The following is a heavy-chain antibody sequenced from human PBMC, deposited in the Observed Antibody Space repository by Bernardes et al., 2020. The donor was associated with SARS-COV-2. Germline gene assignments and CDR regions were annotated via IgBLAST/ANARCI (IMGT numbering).Heavy chain of an antibody. J-gene: IGHJ6*02. CDR2: IDWDDDK. CDR3: ARTGIVVVPAARNYYYYGMDV. CDR1: GFSLSTSGMC. Sequence: SGPTLVKPTQTLTLTCTFSGFSLSTSGMCVSWIRQPPGKALEWLARIDWDDDKYYSTSLKTRLTISKDTSKNQVVLTMTNMDPVDTATYYCARTGIVVVPAARNYYYYGMDVWGQGTTVTVSS. D-gene: IGHD2-2*01. V-gene: IGHV2-70*11.